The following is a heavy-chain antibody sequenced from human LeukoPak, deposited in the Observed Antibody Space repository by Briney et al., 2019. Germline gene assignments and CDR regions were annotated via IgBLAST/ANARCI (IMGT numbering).Heavy chain of an antibody. CDR1: GGSISSYY. V-gene: IGHV4-4*07. Sequence: SETLSLTCTVSGGSISSYYWSWIRQPAGKGLEWIGRIYTSGSTNYNPSLKSRVTMSVDTSKNQFSLKLSSVTAADTAVYYCARDHWLFSSKTWYYYGMDVWGQGTTVTVSS. J-gene: IGHJ6*02. CDR2: IYTSGST. D-gene: IGHD3-9*01. CDR3: ARDHWLFSSKTWYYYGMDV.